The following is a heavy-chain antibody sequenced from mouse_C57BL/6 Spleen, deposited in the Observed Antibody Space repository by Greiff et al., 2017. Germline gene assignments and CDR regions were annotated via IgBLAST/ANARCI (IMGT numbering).Heavy chain of an antibody. J-gene: IGHJ4*01. CDR2: INPSNGGT. CDR1: GYTFTSYW. Sequence: VQLQQSDAELVKPGASVKISCKVSGYTFTSYWMHWVKQRPGQGLEWIGNINPSNGGTNYNEKFKSKATLTVDKSSSTAYMQLSSLTSEDSAVXYCAREVPLYYAMDYWGQGTSVTVSS. V-gene: IGHV1-53*01. CDR3: AREVPLYYAMDY.